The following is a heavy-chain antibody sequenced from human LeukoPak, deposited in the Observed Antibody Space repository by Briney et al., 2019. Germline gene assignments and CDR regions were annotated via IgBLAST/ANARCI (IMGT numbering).Heavy chain of an antibody. Sequence: GGSLRPSCAASGFIFSSYGMHWVRQAPGKGLEWVAFIRYDGSNKYYADSVKGRFTISRDNSKNTLYLQMNSLRAEDTAVYYCAKENFPQVVVITPIDYWGQGTLVTVSS. J-gene: IGHJ4*02. CDR1: GFIFSSYG. CDR2: IRYDGSNK. CDR3: AKENFPQVVVITPIDY. V-gene: IGHV3-30*02. D-gene: IGHD3-22*01.